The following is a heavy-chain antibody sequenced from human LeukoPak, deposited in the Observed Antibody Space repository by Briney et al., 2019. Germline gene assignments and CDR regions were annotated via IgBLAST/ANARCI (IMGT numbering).Heavy chain of an antibody. CDR1: GGSISSSSYY. V-gene: IGHV4-39*01. Sequence: PSETLSLTCTVSGGSISSSSYYWGWIRQPPGKGLEWIGTIYYSGSTYYNPSLKSRVTISVDTSKNQFSLKLRSVSAADTAVYYCARLPYYYDSSGYTFDIWGQGTMVTVSS. CDR3: ARLPYYYDSSGYTFDI. D-gene: IGHD3-22*01. J-gene: IGHJ3*02. CDR2: IYYSGST.